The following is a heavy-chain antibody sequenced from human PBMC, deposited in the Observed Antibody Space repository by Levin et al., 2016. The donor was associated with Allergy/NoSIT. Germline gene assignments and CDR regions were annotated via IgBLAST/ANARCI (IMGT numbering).Heavy chain of an antibody. J-gene: IGHJ3*02. CDR3: AREGYCSSTGCYTGAFDI. Sequence: SETLSLTCTVSGGSISSYYWSWIRQPPGKGLEWIGYIYYSGSTNYNPSLKSRVTISVDTSKNQFSLKLSSVTAADTAVYYCAREGYCSSTGCYTGAFDIWGQGTMVTVSS. CDR2: IYYSGST. V-gene: IGHV4-59*13. D-gene: IGHD2-2*02. CDR1: GGSISSYY.